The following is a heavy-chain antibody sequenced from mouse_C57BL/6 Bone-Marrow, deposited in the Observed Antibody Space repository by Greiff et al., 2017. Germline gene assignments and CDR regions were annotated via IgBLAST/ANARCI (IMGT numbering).Heavy chain of an antibody. CDR1: GYTFTSYW. Sequence: VQLQQPGAELVKPGASVKMSCKASGYTFTSYWITWVKQRPGQGLEWIGDIYPGSGSTNYNEKFKSKATLTVDTSSSTAYMQLSSLTSEDSAVYYCARFGYSYDGAWFAYWGQGTLVTVSA. CDR3: ARFGYSYDGAWFAY. V-gene: IGHV1-55*01. CDR2: IYPGSGST. J-gene: IGHJ3*01. D-gene: IGHD2-12*01.